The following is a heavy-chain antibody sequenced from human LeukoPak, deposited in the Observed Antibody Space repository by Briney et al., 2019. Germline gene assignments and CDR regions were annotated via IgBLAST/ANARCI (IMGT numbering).Heavy chain of an antibody. D-gene: IGHD1-7*01. Sequence: GGSLRLSCAASGFTFSSYAMHWVRQAPGKGLEWVAVISYDGSNKYYADSVKGRFTISRDNAKNTLFLQMNSLRAEDAAVYYCARAGNYRFDYWGQGTLVTVSS. CDR3: ARAGNYRFDY. CDR2: ISYDGSNK. CDR1: GFTFSSYA. V-gene: IGHV3-30-3*01. J-gene: IGHJ4*02.